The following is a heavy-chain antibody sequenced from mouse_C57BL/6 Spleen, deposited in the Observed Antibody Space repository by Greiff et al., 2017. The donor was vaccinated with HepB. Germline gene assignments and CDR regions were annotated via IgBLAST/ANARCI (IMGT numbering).Heavy chain of an antibody. V-gene: IGHV5-4*01. CDR2: ISDGGSYT. Sequence: EVKLVESGGGLVKPGGSLKLSCAASGFTFSSYAMSWVRQTPEKRLEWVATISDGGSYTYYPDNVKGRFTISRDNAKNNLYLQMSHLKSEDTAMYYCARDHYYGSSAWFAYWGQGTLVTVSA. CDR1: GFTFSSYA. J-gene: IGHJ3*01. D-gene: IGHD1-1*01. CDR3: ARDHYYGSSAWFAY.